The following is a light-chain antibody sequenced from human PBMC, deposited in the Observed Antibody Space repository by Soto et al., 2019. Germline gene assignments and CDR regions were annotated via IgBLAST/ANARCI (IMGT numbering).Light chain of an antibody. J-gene: IGKJ1*01. CDR3: QQYGSSPWT. V-gene: IGKV3-20*01. CDR2: GAS. CDR1: QSVRSSY. Sequence: EIVLTQSPGTLSLSPVDRATLSCRASQSVRSSYLAWYQQIPGQAPRLLIYGASSRATGIPDRFSGSGSGTDFTLTISRLEPADIAVYYCQQYGSSPWTFGQGTKVDIK.